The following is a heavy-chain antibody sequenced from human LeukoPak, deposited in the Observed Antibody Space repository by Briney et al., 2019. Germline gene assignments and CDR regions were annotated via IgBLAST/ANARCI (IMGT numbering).Heavy chain of an antibody. Sequence: GGSLRLSCAASGFTFSSYRMHWVRQAPGKGLVWVSRINSDGSSTSYADSVKGRFTISRDNAKNTLYLQMNSLRAEDTAVYYCARGPKTYVWSGGFDPWGQGTLVTVSS. CDR1: GFTFSSYR. D-gene: IGHD3-16*01. CDR2: INSDGSST. J-gene: IGHJ5*02. V-gene: IGHV3-74*01. CDR3: ARGPKTYVWSGGFDP.